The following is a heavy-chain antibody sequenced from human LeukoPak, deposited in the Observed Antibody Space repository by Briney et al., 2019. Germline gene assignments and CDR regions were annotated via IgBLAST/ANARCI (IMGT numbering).Heavy chain of an antibody. D-gene: IGHD3-10*01. Sequence: GASVKVSCKASGYTFTGYYMHWVRQAPGQGLEWMGWINPNSGGTNYAQKFQGRVTMTRDTSISTAYMELSRLRSDDTAVYYCASSYGSGSAYYYYYYMDVWGKGTTVTVSS. CDR1: GYTFTGYY. V-gene: IGHV1-2*02. J-gene: IGHJ6*03. CDR3: ASSYGSGSAYYYYYYMDV. CDR2: INPNSGGT.